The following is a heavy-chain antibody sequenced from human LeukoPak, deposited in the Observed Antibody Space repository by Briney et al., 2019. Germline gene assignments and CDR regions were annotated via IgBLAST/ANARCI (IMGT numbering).Heavy chain of an antibody. CDR1: GYTFTSYY. Sequence: ASVKVSCKASGYTFTSYYMHWVRQAPGQGLEWMGIINPSGGSTSYAQKFQGRVTMTRDTSTSTVYMELSSLRSDDTAVYYCARDQPPYYDFWSGYNYYYYYMDVWGKGTTVTVSS. CDR2: INPSGGST. J-gene: IGHJ6*03. CDR3: ARDQPPYYDFWSGYNYYYYYMDV. D-gene: IGHD3-3*01. V-gene: IGHV1-46*01.